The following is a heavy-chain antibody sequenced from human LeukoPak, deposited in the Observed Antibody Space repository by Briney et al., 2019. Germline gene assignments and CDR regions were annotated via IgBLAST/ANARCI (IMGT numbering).Heavy chain of an antibody. CDR1: GYTFTSYD. CDR3: ARGAEEDWGFDY. Sequence: GASVTVSCKASGYTFTSYDINWVRQATGRGLEWMGWMNPNSGNTGYAQKFQGRVTMTRNTSISTAYMELSSLRSEDTAVYYCARGAEEDWGFDYWGQGTLVTVSS. J-gene: IGHJ4*02. CDR2: MNPNSGNT. V-gene: IGHV1-8*01. D-gene: IGHD7-27*01.